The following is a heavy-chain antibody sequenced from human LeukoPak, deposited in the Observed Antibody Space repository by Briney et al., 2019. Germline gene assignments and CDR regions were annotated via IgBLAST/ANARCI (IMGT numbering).Heavy chain of an antibody. CDR2: LIGGGGTT. V-gene: IGHV3-23*01. D-gene: IGHD2-15*01. CDR3: AKSSGYSATASCFDY. J-gene: IGHJ4*02. Sequence: GGSLRLSCAASGFTFSNYAMSWLPQAPEKGLEWVSTLIGGGGTTYYADPVKSRFTISRDHAKNTLYLQMNSRSVEDTALHYCAKSSGYSATASCFDYWGQGTLVTVSS. CDR1: GFTFSNYA.